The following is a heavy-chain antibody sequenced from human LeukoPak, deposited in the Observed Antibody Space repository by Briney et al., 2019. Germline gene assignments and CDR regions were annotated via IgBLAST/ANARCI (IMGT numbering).Heavy chain of an antibody. CDR1: GFTFSSYA. D-gene: IGHD6-13*01. CDR2: ISYDGSNK. Sequence: PGGSLRLSCAASGFTFSSYAMHWVRQAPGKGLEWVAVISYDGSNKYYADSVKGRFTISRDNSKNTLYLQMNSLRAEDTAVYYCAKDGPEAAAGSYFDYWGQGTLVTVSS. CDR3: AKDGPEAAAGSYFDY. V-gene: IGHV3-30*04. J-gene: IGHJ4*02.